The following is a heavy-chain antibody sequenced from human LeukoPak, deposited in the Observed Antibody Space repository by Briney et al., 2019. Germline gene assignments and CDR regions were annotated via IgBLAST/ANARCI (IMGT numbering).Heavy chain of an antibody. CDR3: VTEGPNYYRDV. CDR1: GGTFSKFG. J-gene: IGHJ6*03. CDR2: IIPMFGAA. V-gene: IGHV1-69*05. Sequence: GASVKVSCKASGGTFSKFGISWVRQAPGEGLGWMGGIIPMFGAANYAQKFQGRVTITTDESTTTAHMELISLTFDDTAVYFCVTEGPNYYRDVWVKGTTVTVSS.